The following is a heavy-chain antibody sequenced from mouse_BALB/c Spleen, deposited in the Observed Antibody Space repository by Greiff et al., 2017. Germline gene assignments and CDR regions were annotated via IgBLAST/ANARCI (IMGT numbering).Heavy chain of an antibody. V-gene: IGHV5-6-5*01. Sequence: EVQGVESGGGLVQPGGSLKLSCAASGFTFSSYAMSWVRQTPEKRLEWVASISSGGSTYYPDSVKGRFTISRDNARNILYLQMSSLRSEDTAMYYCARGGDYDAMDYWGQGTSVTVSS. CDR3: ARGGDYDAMDY. J-gene: IGHJ4*01. CDR2: ISSGGST. CDR1: GFTFSSYA.